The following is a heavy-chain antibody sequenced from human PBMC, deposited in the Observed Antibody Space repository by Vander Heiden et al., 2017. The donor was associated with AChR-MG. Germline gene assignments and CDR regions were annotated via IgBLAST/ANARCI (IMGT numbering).Heavy chain of an antibody. CDR2: IWYDGSNK. Sequence: QVQLVESGGGVVQPGRYLRLSCAASGFTFSSYGMNWVRQAPGKGLEWVAVIWYDGSNKYYADSVQGRFTISRDNSKNTLYLQMNSLRAEDTAVYYCARYREQLMGYDAFDIWGQGTMVTVSS. D-gene: IGHD6-6*01. J-gene: IGHJ3*02. V-gene: IGHV3-33*01. CDR1: GFTFSSYG. CDR3: ARYREQLMGYDAFDI.